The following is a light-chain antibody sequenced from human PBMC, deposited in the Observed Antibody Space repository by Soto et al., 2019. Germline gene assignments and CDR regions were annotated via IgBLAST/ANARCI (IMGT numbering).Light chain of an antibody. CDR3: SSYAGSATPV. V-gene: IGLV2-23*01. J-gene: IGLJ2*01. CDR2: EGT. Sequence: QSVLTQPASVSGSPGQSITISCTGTSSDVGSYNLVSWYQHHPGKAPKLMIYEGTKRPSGVSDRFSGSKSGNTASLTISGLQADDEADYHCSSYAGSATPVFGGGTQLTVL. CDR1: SSDVGSYNL.